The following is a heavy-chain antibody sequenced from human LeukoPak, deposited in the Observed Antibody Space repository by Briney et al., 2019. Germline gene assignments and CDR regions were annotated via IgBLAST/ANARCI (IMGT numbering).Heavy chain of an antibody. CDR2: IYYSGST. CDR1: GGSISSYY. D-gene: IGHD2-15*01. J-gene: IGHJ4*02. Sequence: PSETLSLTCTVSGGSISSYYWSWIRQPPGKGLEWIGYIYYSGSTNYNPSLKSRVTISVDTSKNQFSLKLSSVTAADTAVYYCARDLKDGGADYWGQGTLVTVSS. V-gene: IGHV4-59*01. CDR3: ARDLKDGGADY.